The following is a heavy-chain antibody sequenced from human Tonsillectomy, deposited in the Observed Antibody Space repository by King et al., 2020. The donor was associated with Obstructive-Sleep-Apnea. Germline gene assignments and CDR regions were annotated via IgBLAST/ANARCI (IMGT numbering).Heavy chain of an antibody. D-gene: IGHD3-10*01. J-gene: IGHJ6*02. Sequence: VQLVESGGGVVQPGRSLRLSCAASGFTFSSYAMHWVRQAPGKGLEWVAVISYDGSNKYYADSVKGRFTISRDNSKNTLYLQMNSLRTEDTAVDYCSRDFVMVRGANYYSYGMDVWGQGTTVTVSS. CDR3: SRDFVMVRGANYYSYGMDV. CDR2: ISYDGSNK. CDR1: GFTFSSYA. V-gene: IGHV3-30*04.